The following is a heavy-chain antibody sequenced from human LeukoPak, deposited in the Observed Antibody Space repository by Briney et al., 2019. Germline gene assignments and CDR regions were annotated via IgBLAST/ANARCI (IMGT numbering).Heavy chain of an antibody. CDR2: MNPNSGKT. V-gene: IGHV1-8*01. J-gene: IGHJ4*02. D-gene: IGHD6-13*01. CDR1: GYTFTSSD. Sequence: ASVKVSCKASGYTFTSSDINWVRRAPGQGLEWMGWMNPNSGKTGSARKFQGRVAMTKNISISTAYIEVSSLGYEDTATYYCARGRPGLASAGTYDFWGQGTLITVSS. CDR3: ARGRPGLASAGTYDF.